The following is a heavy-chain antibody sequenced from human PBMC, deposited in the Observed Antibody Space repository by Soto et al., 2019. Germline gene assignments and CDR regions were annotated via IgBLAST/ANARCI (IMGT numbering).Heavy chain of an antibody. Sequence: SVKVSCKASGGTFSSYAISWVRQAPGQGLEWMGGIIPIFGTANYAQKFQGRVTITADESTSTAYMELSSLRSEDTAVYYCARDEGLSSGLNAFDIWGQGTMVTVSS. CDR1: GGTFSSYA. V-gene: IGHV1-69*13. D-gene: IGHD3-16*02. J-gene: IGHJ3*02. CDR3: ARDEGLSSGLNAFDI. CDR2: IIPIFGTA.